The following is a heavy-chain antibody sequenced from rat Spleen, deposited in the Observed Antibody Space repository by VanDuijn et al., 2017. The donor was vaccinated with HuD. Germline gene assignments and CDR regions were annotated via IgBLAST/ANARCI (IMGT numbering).Heavy chain of an antibody. V-gene: IGHV2-41*01. J-gene: IGHJ2*01. D-gene: IGHD1-11*01. Sequence: QVQLKESGPGLVQPSQTLSLTCTVAGFSLTSYNVHWVRQPPGKDLEWMGVIWNTGGTQYNSAHKSLLSISKDTSKSQVFLKMNRLQTEDTATYYCARERGLGGYNYFDYWGQGVMVTVSS. CDR2: IWNTGGT. CDR3: ARERGLGGYNYFDY. CDR1: GFSLTSYN.